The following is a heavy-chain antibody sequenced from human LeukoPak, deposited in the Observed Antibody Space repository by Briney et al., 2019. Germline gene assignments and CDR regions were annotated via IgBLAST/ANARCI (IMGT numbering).Heavy chain of an antibody. Sequence: PSETLSLTCAVYGGSFSGYYWSWIRQPPGKGLEWIGEINHSGSTNYNPSLKSRVTMSVDTSKNQFSLKLSSVTAADTAVYYCARVEYSSGYYFDYWGQGTLVTVSS. V-gene: IGHV4-34*01. CDR1: GGSFSGYY. J-gene: IGHJ4*02. CDR2: INHSGST. CDR3: ARVEYSSGYYFDY. D-gene: IGHD6-25*01.